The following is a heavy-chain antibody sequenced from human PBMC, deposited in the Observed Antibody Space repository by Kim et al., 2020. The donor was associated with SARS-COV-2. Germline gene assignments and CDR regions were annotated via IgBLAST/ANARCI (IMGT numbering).Heavy chain of an antibody. Sequence: GGSLRLSCAASGFTFSSYEMNWVRQAPGKGLEWVSYISSSGSTIYYADSVKGRFTISRDNAKNSLYLQMNSLRAEDTAVYYCAREPVEMATIPGAFDIWGQGTMGTVSS. V-gene: IGHV3-48*03. CDR1: GFTFSSYE. D-gene: IGHD5-12*01. CDR3: AREPVEMATIPGAFDI. J-gene: IGHJ3*02. CDR2: ISSSGSTI.